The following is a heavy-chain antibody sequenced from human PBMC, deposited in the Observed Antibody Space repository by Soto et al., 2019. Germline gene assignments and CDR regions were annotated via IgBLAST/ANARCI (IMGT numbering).Heavy chain of an antibody. D-gene: IGHD1-7*01. V-gene: IGHV3-13*01. CDR1: GFTFSSYD. Sequence: GGSLRLSCAASGFTFSSYDMHWVRQATGKGLEWVSAIGTAGDTYYPGSVKGRFTISRENAKNSLYLQMNSLRAGDTAVYYCARGDNWNYHSLDYWGQGTLVTGSS. CDR3: ARGDNWNYHSLDY. CDR2: IGTAGDT. J-gene: IGHJ4*02.